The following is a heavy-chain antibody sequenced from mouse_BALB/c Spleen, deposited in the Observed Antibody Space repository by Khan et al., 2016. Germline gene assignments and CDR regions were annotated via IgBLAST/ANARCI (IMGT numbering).Heavy chain of an antibody. D-gene: IGHD2-13*01. J-gene: IGHJ4*01. Sequence: EVKLEESGGGLVQPGGSMKLSCVASGFTFSNYWMNWVRQSPEKGLEWVAEIRLKSNNYETHYAESVKGRFTISRDDSKSSVYLQMNNLRAEDTGIYYCTKLDYYYAMDYWGQGTSVTVSS. V-gene: IGHV6-6*02. CDR2: IRLKSNNYET. CDR3: TKLDYYYAMDY. CDR1: GFTFSNYW.